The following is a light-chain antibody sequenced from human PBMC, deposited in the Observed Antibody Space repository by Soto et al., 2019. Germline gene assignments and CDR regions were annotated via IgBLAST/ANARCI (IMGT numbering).Light chain of an antibody. CDR2: GNN. J-gene: IGLJ3*02. V-gene: IGLV1-40*01. Sequence: QSVLTQPPSVSGAPGQRVTISCTGSSFNIGAGYDVHWYQQLPGTAPKLLIYGNNNRPSGVPDRFSGSKSDTSASLAITGLQAEDEADYYCQPYDSSLSGSVFGGGTKLTVL. CDR3: QPYDSSLSGSV. CDR1: SFNIGAGYD.